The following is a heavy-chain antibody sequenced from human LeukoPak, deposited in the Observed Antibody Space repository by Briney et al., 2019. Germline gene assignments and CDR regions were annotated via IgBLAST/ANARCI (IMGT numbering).Heavy chain of an antibody. CDR3: ARNGALCIDY. Sequence: SETLSLTCAVSGDSISSNNWWSWVRQPPGEGLEWIGEIYHSGSATYNPSLRSRVTISVDRSAHQLSLKLHSVTAADTAVFSCARNGALCIDYWGQGTLVTVSS. V-gene: IGHV4-4*02. CDR1: GDSISSNNW. D-gene: IGHD4-17*01. J-gene: IGHJ4*02. CDR2: IYHSGSA.